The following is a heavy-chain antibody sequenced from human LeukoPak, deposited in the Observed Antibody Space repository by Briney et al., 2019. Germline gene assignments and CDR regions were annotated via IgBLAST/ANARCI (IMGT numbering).Heavy chain of an antibody. CDR2: INPNSGGT. V-gene: IGHV1-2*02. Sequence: ASVTVSCKASGYTFTDYYFHWVRQAPGQGLDWMGWINPNSGGTEYAQKFQGRVIMTRDTSISTAYMELSRLRSDDTAVYYCARVRISTSWYPFDYWGQGTLVTVSS. D-gene: IGHD6-13*01. CDR3: ARVRISTSWYPFDY. CDR1: GYTFTDYY. J-gene: IGHJ4*02.